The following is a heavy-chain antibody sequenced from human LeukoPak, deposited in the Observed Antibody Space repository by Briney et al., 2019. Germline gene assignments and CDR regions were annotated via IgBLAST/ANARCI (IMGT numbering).Heavy chain of an antibody. CDR1: GFSFSTYE. Sequence: GGSLRPSCVASGFSFSTYEMNWVRQAPGKGPEWISYITGSSSSVNYADSVRGRFTTSRDNAKNSLFLQMNFLRAEDTAVYYCAREVLPCGGDCLDYWGQGTLVTVSS. CDR3: AREVLPCGGDCLDY. V-gene: IGHV3-48*03. D-gene: IGHD2-21*02. CDR2: ITGSSSSV. J-gene: IGHJ4*02.